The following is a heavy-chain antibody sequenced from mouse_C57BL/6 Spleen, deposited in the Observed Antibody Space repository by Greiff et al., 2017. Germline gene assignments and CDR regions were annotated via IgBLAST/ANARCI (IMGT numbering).Heavy chain of an antibody. CDR3: ARDASYGSGTFDY. CDR1: GFTFSDFY. J-gene: IGHJ2*01. D-gene: IGHD2-1*01. V-gene: IGHV7-1*01. CDR2: SRNKANDYTT. Sequence: EVMLVESGGGLVQSGRSLRLSCATSGFTFSDFYMEWVRQAPGKGLEWIAASRNKANDYTTEYSASGKGRFIVSRDTSQSILYLQMNALRAEDTAIYYCARDASYGSGTFDYWGQGTTLTVSS.